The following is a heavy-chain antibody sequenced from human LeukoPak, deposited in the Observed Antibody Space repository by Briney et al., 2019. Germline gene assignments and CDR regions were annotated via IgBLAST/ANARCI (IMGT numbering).Heavy chain of an antibody. CDR1: GGSISSYY. D-gene: IGHD6-13*01. V-gene: IGHV4-59*08. J-gene: IGHJ4*02. CDR3: ARPGMYSSSWYFDY. Sequence: PSETLSLTCTVSGGSISSYYWSWIRQPPGKGLEWIGYIHYSGSTHYNPSLKSRVTISVDTSKNQFSLKLSSVTAADTAVYYCARPGMYSSSWYFDYWGQGTLVTVSS. CDR2: IHYSGST.